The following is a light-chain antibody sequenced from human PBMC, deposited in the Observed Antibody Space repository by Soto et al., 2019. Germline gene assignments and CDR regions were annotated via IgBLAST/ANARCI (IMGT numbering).Light chain of an antibody. Sequence: EIVLTQSPATLSLSPGERATLSCRASQSVSSYLAWYQQKPGQAPRLLIYEASNRATGIPARFSGSGSGTDFTLTISSLEPEDFAFYYCQQRSNLLTFGGGTKVEIK. CDR3: QQRSNLLT. J-gene: IGKJ4*01. CDR2: EAS. CDR1: QSVSSY. V-gene: IGKV3-11*01.